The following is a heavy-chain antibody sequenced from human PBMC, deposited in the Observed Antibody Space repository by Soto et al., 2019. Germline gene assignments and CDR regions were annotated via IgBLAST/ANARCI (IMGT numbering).Heavy chain of an antibody. J-gene: IGHJ4*02. CDR1: GGPITTGGHF. CDR2: IYYSGTT. D-gene: IGHD1-26*01. Sequence: QVQLQELGPGLVQASQTLSLTCTVSGGPITTGGHFWSWIRRSPGKGLEWIGYIYYSGTTHYNPSLKSRVTISIDTSKKQFSLNLSSVTAADTAVYYCARAVSGSYLDSWGQGTLVTVSS. CDR3: ARAVSGSYLDS. V-gene: IGHV4-31*03.